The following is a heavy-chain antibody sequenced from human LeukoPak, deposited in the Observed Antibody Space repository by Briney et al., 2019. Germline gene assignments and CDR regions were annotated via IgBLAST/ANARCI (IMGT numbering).Heavy chain of an antibody. CDR3: ARGGNRITIFGVVIGPRGYYFDY. CDR2: INHSGST. V-gene: IGHV4-34*01. D-gene: IGHD3-3*01. Sequence: SETLSLTCAVYGGSFSGYYWSWIRQPPGKGLEWIGEINHSGSTNYNPSLKSRVTISVDTSKSQFSLKLSSVTAADTAVYYCARGGNRITIFGVVIGPRGYYFDYWGQGTLVTVSS. J-gene: IGHJ4*02. CDR1: GGSFSGYY.